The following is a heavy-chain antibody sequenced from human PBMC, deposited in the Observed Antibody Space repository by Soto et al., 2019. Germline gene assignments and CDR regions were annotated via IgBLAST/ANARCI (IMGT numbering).Heavy chain of an antibody. CDR1: GFTFSSYG. CDR3: AKSFRRGTIVGVAHYFDY. J-gene: IGHJ4*02. CDR2: ISYDGSNK. D-gene: IGHD3-3*01. Sequence: QVQLVESGGGVVQPGRSLRLSCAASGFTFSSYGMHWVRQAPGKGLEWVAVISYDGSNKYYADSVKGRFTISRDNSKNTLYLQMNSLRAEDTAVYYCAKSFRRGTIVGVAHYFDYCGQGTLVTVSS. V-gene: IGHV3-30*18.